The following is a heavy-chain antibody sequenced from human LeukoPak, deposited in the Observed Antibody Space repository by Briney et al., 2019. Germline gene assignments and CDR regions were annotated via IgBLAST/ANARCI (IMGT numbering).Heavy chain of an antibody. CDR2: IYYSGST. D-gene: IGHD2-2*01. CDR1: GGSISSSSYY. Sequence: PSETLSLTCTVSGGSISSSSYYWGWIRQPPGKGLEWIGSIYYSGSTYYNPSLKSRVTISVDRSKNQFSLKLSSVTAADTAVYFCASCAKDIVVVPAASTHWYFDLWGRGTLVTVSS. J-gene: IGHJ2*01. CDR3: ASCAKDIVVVPAASTHWYFDL. V-gene: IGHV4-39*07.